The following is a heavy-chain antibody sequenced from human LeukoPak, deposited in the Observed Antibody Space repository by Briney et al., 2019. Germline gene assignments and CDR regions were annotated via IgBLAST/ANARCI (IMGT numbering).Heavy chain of an antibody. Sequence: GGSVRRSCAASGFTVSSNYREWLRQAQGKGREWVSVIYAGGTTYYPDSVKGRSTISRDNSKSTLFLQMNSRREEDKAVYYCGRQGRVGTAAGFGYWGRGTMVTVSS. CDR3: GRQGRVGTAAGFGY. J-gene: IGHJ4*02. CDR1: GFTVSSNY. CDR2: IYAGGTT. D-gene: IGHD6-13*01. V-gene: IGHV3-66*04.